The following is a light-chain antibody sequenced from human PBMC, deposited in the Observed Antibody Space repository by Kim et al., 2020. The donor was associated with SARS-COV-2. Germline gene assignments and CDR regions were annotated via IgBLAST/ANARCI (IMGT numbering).Light chain of an antibody. CDR2: INSAGSH. Sequence: QPVLTQSPSASASLGASVKLTCTLSGGHSSYAIAWHQQQPEKGPRFLMKINSAGSHTKGDGIPDRFSGSSSGAERYLTISSLQSEDEGDYYCQTWGTGIVVFGGGTQLTVL. J-gene: IGLJ2*01. CDR3: QTWGTGIVV. V-gene: IGLV4-69*01. CDR1: GGHSSYA.